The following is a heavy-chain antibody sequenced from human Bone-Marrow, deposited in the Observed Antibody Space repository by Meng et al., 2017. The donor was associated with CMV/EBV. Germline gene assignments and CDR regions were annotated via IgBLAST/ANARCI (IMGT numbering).Heavy chain of an antibody. J-gene: IGHJ3*02. CDR2: IYSGGST. Sequence: GGSLRLSCAASGFTVSSNYMSWVRQAPGKGLEWVSVIYSGGSTYYADSVKGRFTISRDNSKNTLYLQMNSLRAEDTAVYYCARLGGLLEPDAFDIWGQGTMVAASS. V-gene: IGHV3-66*02. CDR1: GFTVSSNY. CDR3: ARLGGLLEPDAFDI. D-gene: IGHD1-1*01.